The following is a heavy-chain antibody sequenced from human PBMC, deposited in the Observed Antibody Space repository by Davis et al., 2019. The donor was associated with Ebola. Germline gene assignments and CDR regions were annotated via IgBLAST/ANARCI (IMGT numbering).Heavy chain of an antibody. V-gene: IGHV4-34*01. CDR3: ARVRYSNHDY. CDR1: GGSFSGYY. Sequence: GSLRLSCAVYGGSFSGYYWSWIRQPPGKGLEWIGEIYHSGSTNYNPSLKSRVTISVDKSKNQFSLKLSSVTAADTAVYYCARVRYSNHDYWGQGTLATVSS. CDR2: IYHSGST. D-gene: IGHD4-11*01. J-gene: IGHJ4*02.